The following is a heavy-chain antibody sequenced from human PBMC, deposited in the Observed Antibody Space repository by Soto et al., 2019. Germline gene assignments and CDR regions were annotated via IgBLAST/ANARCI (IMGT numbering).Heavy chain of an antibody. CDR1: CGSISSGDYY. Sequence: LSLTCTVSCGSISSGDYYWSWIRQPPGKGLEWIGYIYYSGSTYYNPSLKSRVTISVDTSKNQFSLKLSSVTAADTAVYYCARANDYGGTFDYWGQGTLVTVSS. D-gene: IGHD4-17*01. CDR3: ARANDYGGTFDY. J-gene: IGHJ4*02. V-gene: IGHV4-30-4*01. CDR2: IYYSGST.